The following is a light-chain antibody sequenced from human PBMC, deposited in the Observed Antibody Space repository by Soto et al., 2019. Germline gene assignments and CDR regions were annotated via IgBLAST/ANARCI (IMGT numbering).Light chain of an antibody. Sequence: EIVLTQSPGTLSLSPGERATLSCRASQSVSSSYLAWYQQKPGQAPRLLIYGASSRDTGIPYRFSGSGSGTDFTLTISSLEPDDFAVYYCQQYGSSQVRFGQGTKVEIK. CDR1: QSVSSSY. J-gene: IGKJ1*01. CDR2: GAS. CDR3: QQYGSSQVR. V-gene: IGKV3-20*01.